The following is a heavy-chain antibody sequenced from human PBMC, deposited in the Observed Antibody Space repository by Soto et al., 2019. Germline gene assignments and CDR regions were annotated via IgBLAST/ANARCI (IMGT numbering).Heavy chain of an antibody. CDR2: IFSNDEK. CDR3: ARIRGGYYDSSGYSSYWYFDL. J-gene: IGHJ2*01. V-gene: IGHV2-26*01. Sequence: KESGPVLVKPTETLTLTCTVSGFSLSNARMGVSWIRQPPGKALEWLAHIFSNDEKSYSTSLKSRLTISKDTSKSQVVLTMTNMDPVDTATYYCARIRGGYYDSSGYSSYWYFDLWGRGTLVTVSS. CDR1: GFSLSNARMG. D-gene: IGHD3-22*01.